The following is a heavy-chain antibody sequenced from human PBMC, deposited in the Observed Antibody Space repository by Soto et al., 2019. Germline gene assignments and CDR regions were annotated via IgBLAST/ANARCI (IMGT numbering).Heavy chain of an antibody. CDR3: ARQLRYSGSYYLDY. V-gene: IGHV4-39*01. Sequence: SETLSLTCTVSGGSISSSSYYWGWIRQPPGKEMEWIGSIYYSGSTYYNPTLKSRVTISVDTSKNQFSLKLSSVTAADTAVFYCARQLRYSGSYYLDYWGQGTLVTVSS. J-gene: IGHJ4*02. D-gene: IGHD1-26*01. CDR1: GGSISSSSYY. CDR2: IYYSGST.